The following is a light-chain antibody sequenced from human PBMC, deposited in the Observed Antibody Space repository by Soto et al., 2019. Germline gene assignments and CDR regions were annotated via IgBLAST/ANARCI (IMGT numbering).Light chain of an antibody. CDR2: SND. J-gene: IGLJ3*02. Sequence: QSVLTQPPSASETPGQRVTISRSGSSSNIGSNTVNWNQQLPGTAPKLPIYSNDQRPSAVADRFSGSKACTTACLAISGLQAEDEADYYCAAWDDRLNGPNWWFGGGTKLTLL. CDR1: SSNIGSNT. V-gene: IGLV1-44*01. CDR3: AAWDDRLNGPNWW.